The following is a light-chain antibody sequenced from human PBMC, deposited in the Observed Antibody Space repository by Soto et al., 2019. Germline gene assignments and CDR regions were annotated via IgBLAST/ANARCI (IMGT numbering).Light chain of an antibody. Sequence: EIELTQSPATLSLSPGERATISCRASQSVSSYLAWYQQKPGQAPRLLIYDASNMDTGVPARFSGSGSGTEFTLTISSLEPEDFAAYYCQQRSNWAYTFGQGTKLEIK. CDR1: QSVSSY. CDR2: DAS. J-gene: IGKJ2*01. CDR3: QQRSNWAYT. V-gene: IGKV3-11*01.